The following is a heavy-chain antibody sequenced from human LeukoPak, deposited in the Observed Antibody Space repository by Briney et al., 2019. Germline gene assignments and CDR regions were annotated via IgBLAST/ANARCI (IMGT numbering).Heavy chain of an antibody. CDR2: ISSSGSTI. Sequence: PGGSLRLSCEASGFTFSSYEMNWVRQAPGKGLEWVSYISSSGSTIYYADSVKGRFTISRDNAKNSLYLQMNSLSAEDTAVYYCARDGGYYDILTGYLSPYFDYWGQGTLVTVSS. CDR3: ARDGGYYDILTGYLSPYFDY. V-gene: IGHV3-48*03. J-gene: IGHJ4*02. CDR1: GFTFSSYE. D-gene: IGHD3-9*01.